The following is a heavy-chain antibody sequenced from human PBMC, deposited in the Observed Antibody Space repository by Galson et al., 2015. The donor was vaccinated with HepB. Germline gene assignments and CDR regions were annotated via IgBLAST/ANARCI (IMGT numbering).Heavy chain of an antibody. CDR3: TTQTYYYDSSGYYWGDAFDI. V-gene: IGHV3-15*01. J-gene: IGHJ3*02. D-gene: IGHD3-22*01. CDR2: IKSKTDGGTT. Sequence: SLRLSCAASGFTFSNAWMSWVRQAPGKGLEWVGRIKSKTDGGTTDYAAPVKGRFTISRDDSKNTLYLQMNSLKTEDTAVYYCTTQTYYYDSSGYYWGDAFDIWGQGTMVTVSS. CDR1: GFTFSNAW.